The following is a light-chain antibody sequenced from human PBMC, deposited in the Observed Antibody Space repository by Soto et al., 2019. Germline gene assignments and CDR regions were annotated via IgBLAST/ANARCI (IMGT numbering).Light chain of an antibody. CDR2: DAS. Sequence: EIFLTPSPATLSVSPGERATLSCRASQSVTTNLAWYQQTPAQAPRLLIYDASTRATGIPARFSGSGSGTEFTLTISSLQSEDFAIYYCQQYNNWPRTFGQGTKVDI. V-gene: IGKV3-15*01. J-gene: IGKJ1*01. CDR1: QSVTTN. CDR3: QQYNNWPRT.